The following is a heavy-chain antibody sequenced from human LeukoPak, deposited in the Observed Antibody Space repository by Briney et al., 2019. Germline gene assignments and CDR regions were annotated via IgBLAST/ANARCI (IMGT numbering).Heavy chain of an antibody. D-gene: IGHD1-26*01. CDR3: ASNSIVGANCAFDI. CDR2: IIPILGIA. Sequence: SVKVSCKASGGTFSSYAISWVRQAPGQGLEWMGRIIPILGIANYAQKFQGRVTITADKSTSTAYMELSSVRSEDTAVYYCASNSIVGANCAFDIWGQGTMVTVSS. V-gene: IGHV1-69*04. CDR1: GGTFSSYA. J-gene: IGHJ3*02.